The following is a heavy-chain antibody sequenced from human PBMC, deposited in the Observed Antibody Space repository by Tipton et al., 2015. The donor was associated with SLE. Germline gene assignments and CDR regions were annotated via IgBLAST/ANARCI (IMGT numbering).Heavy chain of an antibody. CDR2: INHSGST. V-gene: IGHV4-34*01. Sequence: TLSLTCAVYGGSFSGYYWSWIRQPPGKGLEWIGEINHSGSTNYNPSLKSRVTISVDTSKNQFSLKLSSVTAADTAVYYCAGTDETGGSPIVATTRVDYWGQGTLVTVSS. J-gene: IGHJ4*02. CDR1: GGSFSGYY. D-gene: IGHD5-12*01. CDR3: AGTDETGGSPIVATTRVDY.